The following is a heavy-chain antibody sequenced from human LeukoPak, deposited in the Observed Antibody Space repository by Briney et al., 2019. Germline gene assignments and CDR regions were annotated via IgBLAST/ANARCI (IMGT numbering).Heavy chain of an antibody. D-gene: IGHD2-21*02. CDR3: AKGGDFDRPTGY. CDR1: GFTFSRYA. V-gene: IGHV3-30-3*01. CDR2: ISYDGTNK. J-gene: IGHJ4*02. Sequence: GGSLRLSYVASGFTFSRYAMHWVRQAPGKGLEWVTFISYDGTNKYYADSVKGRFTITRDNSKNTLYLQMNSLRAEDTAVYYCAKGGDFDRPTGYWGQGTLVTVSS.